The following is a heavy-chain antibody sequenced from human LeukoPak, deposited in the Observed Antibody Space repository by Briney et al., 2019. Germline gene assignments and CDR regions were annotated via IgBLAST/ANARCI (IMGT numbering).Heavy chain of an antibody. CDR3: TRSVREGHFDY. CDR1: GFTFSDYY. CDR2: ISSSGTTI. D-gene: IGHD4-23*01. Sequence: GGSLRLSCAVSGFTFSDYYMSWIRQAPGKGLEWVSYISSSGTTIYYADSVKGRFTISRDNSKNTLYLQMNSLRTEDTAVYYCTRSVREGHFDYWGQGTLVTVSS. V-gene: IGHV3-11*04. J-gene: IGHJ4*02.